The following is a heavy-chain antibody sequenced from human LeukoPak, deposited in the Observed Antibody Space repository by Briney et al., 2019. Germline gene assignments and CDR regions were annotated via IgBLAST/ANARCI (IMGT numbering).Heavy chain of an antibody. V-gene: IGHV1-2*06. CDR2: INPNSGGT. D-gene: IGHD6-13*01. J-gene: IGHJ4*02. Sequence: ASVKVSCKASGYTFTGYYMHWVRQAPGQGLEWMGRINPNSGGTNYAQKFQGRVTMTRDTSISTAYMELSRLRSDDTAVYYCAREGLVSSCSYFDYWGQGTLVTVSS. CDR3: AREGLVSSCSYFDY. CDR1: GYTFTGYY.